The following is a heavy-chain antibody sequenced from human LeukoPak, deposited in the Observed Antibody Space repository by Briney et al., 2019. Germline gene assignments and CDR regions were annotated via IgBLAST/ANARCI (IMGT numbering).Heavy chain of an antibody. D-gene: IGHD6-13*01. CDR3: AKDRLSRQQLVRRSWFDP. CDR2: ISGSGGST. CDR1: GFTFSSYG. V-gene: IGHV3-23*01. Sequence: PGGSLRLSCAASGFTFSSYGMSWVRQAPGKGLEWVSAISGSGGSTYYADSVKGRFTISRDNSKNTLYLQMNSLRAEDTAVYYCAKDRLSRQQLVRRSWFDPWGQGTLVTVSS. J-gene: IGHJ5*02.